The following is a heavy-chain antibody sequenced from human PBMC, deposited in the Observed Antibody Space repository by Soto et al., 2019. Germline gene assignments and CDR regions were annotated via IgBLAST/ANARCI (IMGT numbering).Heavy chain of an antibody. Sequence: EVQLVESGGGLVKPGGSLRLSCAASGFTFSSYSMNWVRQAPGKGLEWVSSISSSSSYIYYADSVKGRFTISRDNAKNSLYLQMTSLRAEDTAVYYCAREAARGFYFDYWGQGTLVTVSS. J-gene: IGHJ4*02. CDR1: GFTFSSYS. D-gene: IGHD6-6*01. V-gene: IGHV3-21*01. CDR3: AREAARGFYFDY. CDR2: ISSSSSYI.